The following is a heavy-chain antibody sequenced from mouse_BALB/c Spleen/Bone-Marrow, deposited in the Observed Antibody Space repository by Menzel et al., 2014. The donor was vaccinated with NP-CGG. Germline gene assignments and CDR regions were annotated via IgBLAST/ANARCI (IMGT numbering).Heavy chain of an antibody. CDR3: ARSGKVRNAMDY. J-gene: IGHJ4*01. CDR2: ISNYYGDA. D-gene: IGHD2-14*01. Sequence: VQLQPSGAELVRPGVSVKISCKGSGYTFTDYAMHWVKQSHAKSLEWIGLISNYYGDASYNQKFKGKATMTVDKSSSTSYMKLARLTSEDTAIYYCARSGKVRNAMDYWGQGTSVTVS. V-gene: IGHV1S137*01. CDR1: GYTFTDYA.